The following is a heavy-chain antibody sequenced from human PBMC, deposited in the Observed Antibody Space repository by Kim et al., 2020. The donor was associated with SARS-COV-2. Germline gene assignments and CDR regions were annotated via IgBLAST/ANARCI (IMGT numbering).Heavy chain of an antibody. J-gene: IGHJ4*02. V-gene: IGHV3-15*01. CDR2: IKSKTDGGTT. CDR3: TTSGRRPRGYYFDY. Sequence: GGSLRLSCAASGFTFSNAWMSWVRQAPGKGLEWVGRIKSKTDGGTTDYAAPVKGRFTISRDDSKNTLYLQMNSLKTEDTAVYYCTTSGRRPRGYYFDYWGQGTLVTVSS. CDR1: GFTFSNAW. D-gene: IGHD3-10*01.